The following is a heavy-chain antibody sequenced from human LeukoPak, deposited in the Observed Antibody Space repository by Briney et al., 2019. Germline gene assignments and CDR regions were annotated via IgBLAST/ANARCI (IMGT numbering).Heavy chain of an antibody. Sequence: GGSLRLSCAASGFTFSSYSMNWVRQAPGKGLEWVSYISSSSNTIYYADSVKGRFTISRDNAKNSLYLQMNSLRAEDTAVYYCARADSSGYYHPINWGQGTLVTVSS. CDR2: ISSSSNTI. CDR1: GFTFSSYS. CDR3: ARADSSGYYHPIN. V-gene: IGHV3-48*01. J-gene: IGHJ4*02. D-gene: IGHD3-22*01.